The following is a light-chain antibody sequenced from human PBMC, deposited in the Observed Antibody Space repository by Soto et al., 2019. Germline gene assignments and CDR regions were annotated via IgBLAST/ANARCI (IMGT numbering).Light chain of an antibody. CDR3: QQYGSSPGYT. J-gene: IGKJ2*01. CDR2: GAS. V-gene: IGKV3-20*01. CDR1: QSVSSSY. Sequence: EIVLTQSPGTLSLSPGERANLSCRASQSVSSSYLAWYQQKPGQAPRLLIYGASSRATGIPDRFSGSGSGTDFTLTISRLEPEDFAEYYCQQYGSSPGYTFGQGTKLEIK.